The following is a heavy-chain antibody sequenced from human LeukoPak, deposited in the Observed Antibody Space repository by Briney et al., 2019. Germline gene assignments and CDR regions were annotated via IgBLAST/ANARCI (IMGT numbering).Heavy chain of an antibody. V-gene: IGHV3-23*01. CDR3: AKGASSGWLLYWFDP. Sequence: GGYLRLSCAASGFTFSSYVMTWVPQAPGRGLEWVSGISGSGVSTYYADSVKGRFTISRDNSKNTLYLQINSLRAEDTAIYYCAKGASSGWLLYWFDPWGQGTLVTVSS. CDR1: GFTFSSYV. J-gene: IGHJ5*02. D-gene: IGHD6-19*01. CDR2: ISGSGVST.